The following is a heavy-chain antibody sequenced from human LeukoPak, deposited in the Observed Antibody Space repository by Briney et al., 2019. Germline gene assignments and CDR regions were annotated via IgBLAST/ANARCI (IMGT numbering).Heavy chain of an antibody. CDR1: GYTLTELS. J-gene: IGHJ4*02. CDR2: FDPEDGET. Sequence: ASVKVSCKVSGYTLTELSMHWVRQAPGKGLEWMGGFDPEDGETIYAQKFQGRVTMTEDTSTDTAYMELSSLRSEDTAVCYCATAGGGQWLVRGQFDYWGQGTLVTVSS. D-gene: IGHD6-19*01. V-gene: IGHV1-24*01. CDR3: ATAGGGQWLVRGQFDY.